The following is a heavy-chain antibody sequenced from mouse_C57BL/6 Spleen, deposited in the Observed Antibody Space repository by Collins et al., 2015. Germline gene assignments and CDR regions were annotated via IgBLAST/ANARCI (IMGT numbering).Heavy chain of an antibody. D-gene: IGHD2-14*01. Sequence: QVQLQQSGPELVKPGASVKISCKASGYAFSSSWMNWVKQRPGKGLEWIGRIYPGDGDTNYNGKFKGKATLTADKSSSTAYMQLSSLTSEDSAVYFCARGGYEGAPFDYWGQGTTLTVSS. CDR3: ARGGYEGAPFDY. V-gene: IGHV1-82*01. CDR1: GYAFSSSW. CDR2: IYPGDGDT. J-gene: IGHJ2*01.